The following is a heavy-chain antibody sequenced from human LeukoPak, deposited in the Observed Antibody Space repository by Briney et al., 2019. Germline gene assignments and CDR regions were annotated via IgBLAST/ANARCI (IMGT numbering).Heavy chain of an antibody. Sequence: GGSLRLSCAASGFTFSSYGMHWVRQAPGKGLEWVAVISYDGSNKYYADSVKGRFTISRDNAKNSLYLQMNSLRAEDTAVYYCATSPPGIVVVVAAPMYYFDYWGQGTLVTVSS. CDR3: ATSPPGIVVVVAAPMYYFDY. CDR2: ISYDGSNK. V-gene: IGHV3-33*05. CDR1: GFTFSSYG. J-gene: IGHJ4*02. D-gene: IGHD2-15*01.